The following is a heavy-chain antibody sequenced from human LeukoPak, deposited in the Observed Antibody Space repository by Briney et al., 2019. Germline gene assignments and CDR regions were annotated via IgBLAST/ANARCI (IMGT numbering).Heavy chain of an antibody. V-gene: IGHV1-18*04. D-gene: IGHD2-2*01. CDR1: GYTFTGYY. CDR3: ARVFSRYQLLSRGGNDYYFDY. Sequence: ASVKVSCKASGYTFTGYYMHWVRQAPGQGLEWMGWISAYNGNTNYAQKLQGRVTMTTDTSTSTAYMELRSLRSDDTAVYYCARVFSRYQLLSRGGNDYYFDYWGQGTLVTVSS. J-gene: IGHJ4*02. CDR2: ISAYNGNT.